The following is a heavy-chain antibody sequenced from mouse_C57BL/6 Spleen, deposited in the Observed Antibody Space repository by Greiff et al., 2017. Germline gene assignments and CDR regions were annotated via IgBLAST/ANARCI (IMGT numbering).Heavy chain of an antibody. V-gene: IGHV1-62-2*01. J-gene: IGHJ4*01. D-gene: IGHD2-1*01. CDR1: GYTFTEYT. CDR3: ARHEGVYSPAMDY. Sequence: QVQLKESGAELVKPGASVKLSCKASGYTFTEYTIHWVKQRSGQGLEWIGWFYPGSGSITYNEKFKDKATLTADKSSSTASMELSRLTSEDSAVYFCARHEGVYSPAMDYWGQGTTVTVSS. CDR2: FYPGSGSI.